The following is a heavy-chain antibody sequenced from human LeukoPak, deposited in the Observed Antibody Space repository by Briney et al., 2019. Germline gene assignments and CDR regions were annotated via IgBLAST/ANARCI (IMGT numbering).Heavy chain of an antibody. Sequence: PGGSLRLSCAASGFTFSSYGMHWVRQAPGKGLEWVAVISYDGSNKYYADSVKGRFTISRDNSKNTLYLQMNSLRAEDTAVYYCAKGSTVTTALGYWGLGTLVTVSS. CDR1: GFTFSSYG. J-gene: IGHJ4*02. D-gene: IGHD4-17*01. CDR3: AKGSTVTTALGY. V-gene: IGHV3-30*18. CDR2: ISYDGSNK.